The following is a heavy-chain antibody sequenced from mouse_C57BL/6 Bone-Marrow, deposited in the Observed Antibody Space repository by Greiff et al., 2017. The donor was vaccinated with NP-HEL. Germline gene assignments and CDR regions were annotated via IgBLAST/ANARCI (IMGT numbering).Heavy chain of an antibody. CDR2: IYPGGGYT. V-gene: IGHV1-63*01. D-gene: IGHD1-1*01. J-gene: IGHJ1*03. Sequence: QVQLQQSGAELVRPGTSVKMSCKASGYTFTNYWIGWAKQRPGHGLEWIGDIYPGGGYTNYNEKFKGKATLTADKSSSTAYMQFSSLTSEDSAIYYCAKGDYGWYFDVWGRGTTVTVSS. CDR1: GYTFTNYW. CDR3: AKGDYGWYFDV.